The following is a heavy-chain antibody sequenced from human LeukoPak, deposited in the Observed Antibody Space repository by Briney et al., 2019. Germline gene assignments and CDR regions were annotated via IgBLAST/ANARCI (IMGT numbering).Heavy chain of an antibody. Sequence: SETLSLTCTVSGYSLSSGYYWGWIRQPPGKGLEWIGSIYHGGSTYYNPSLKSRVTISVDTSKNQFSLKLSSVTAADTAVYYCARVKGWPPGWFDPWGQGTLVTVSS. J-gene: IGHJ5*02. V-gene: IGHV4-38-2*02. D-gene: IGHD5-24*01. CDR1: GYSLSSGYY. CDR2: IYHGGST. CDR3: ARVKGWPPGWFDP.